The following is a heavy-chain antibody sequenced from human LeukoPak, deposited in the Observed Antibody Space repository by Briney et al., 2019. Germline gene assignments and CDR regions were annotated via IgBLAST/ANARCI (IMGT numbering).Heavy chain of an antibody. CDR1: GFTFSTYG. V-gene: IGHV3-30*18. D-gene: IGHD4-17*01. CDR2: ISYDGSNK. J-gene: IGHJ5*02. CDR3: AKGQEKMTTINWFDP. Sequence: GGSLRLSCAASGFTFSTYGMHWVRQAPGKGLEWVAVISYDGSNKWYTDSVEGRFAISRDDSKNTLYLQMNSLRAEDTAVYYCAKGQEKMTTINWFDPWGQGTLVTVSS.